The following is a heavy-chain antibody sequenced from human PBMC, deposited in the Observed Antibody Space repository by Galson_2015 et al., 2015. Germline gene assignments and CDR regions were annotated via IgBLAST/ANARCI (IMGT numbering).Heavy chain of an antibody. CDR1: GGTFSSYA. CDR3: ARDDLFTVTQRSKGYYYYYVDV. Sequence: SVKVSCKASGGTFSSYAISWVRQAPGQGLEWMGGIIPIFGTANYAQKFQGRVTITADESTSTAYMELSSLRSEDTAVYYCARDDLFTVTQRSKGYYYYYVDVWGKGTTVTVSS. D-gene: IGHD4-17*01. J-gene: IGHJ6*03. CDR2: IIPIFGTA. V-gene: IGHV1-69*13.